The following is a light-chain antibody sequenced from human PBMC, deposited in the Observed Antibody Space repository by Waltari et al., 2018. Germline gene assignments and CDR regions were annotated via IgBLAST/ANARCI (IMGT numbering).Light chain of an antibody. J-gene: IGLJ2*01. CDR2: VSS. Sequence: QSVLTQPPSVSGAPGQRVTISCTGSSSNIGAGYDVHWYQQLPGTAPKLLIYVSSNRPSGVPDRFSGSKSGTSASLAITGLQAEDEAYYYCQSYDSSLSGSVFGGGTKLTVL. V-gene: IGLV1-40*01. CDR1: SSNIGAGYD. CDR3: QSYDSSLSGSV.